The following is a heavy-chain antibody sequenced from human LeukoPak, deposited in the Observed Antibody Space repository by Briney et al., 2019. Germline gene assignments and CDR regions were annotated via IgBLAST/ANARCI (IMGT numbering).Heavy chain of an antibody. CDR1: ELTFSTYA. Sequence: GGSLRLSSAASELTFSTYAMHWVRQAPGKGLEWVAFIRYDGSNKYYADSVKGRFTISRDNSKNTLYLQMNSLRAEDTAVYYCAKDKGSIPETFDYWGQGTLVTVSS. CDR2: IRYDGSNK. J-gene: IGHJ4*02. CDR3: AKDKGSIPETFDY. V-gene: IGHV3-30*02. D-gene: IGHD2-15*01.